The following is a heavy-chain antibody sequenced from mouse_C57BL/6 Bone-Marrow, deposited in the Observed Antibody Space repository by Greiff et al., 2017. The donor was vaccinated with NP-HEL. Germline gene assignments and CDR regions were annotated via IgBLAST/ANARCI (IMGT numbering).Heavy chain of an antibody. J-gene: IGHJ4*01. Sequence: EVKVVESGGDLVKPGGSLKLSCAASGFTFSSYGMSWVRQTPDKRLEWVATISSGGSYTCYPDSVKGRFTISRDNAKNTLYLQMSSLKSEDTAMYYCARPLFYYYGSSYAMDYWGQGTSVTVSS. V-gene: IGHV5-6*01. CDR1: GFTFSSYG. CDR2: ISSGGSYT. D-gene: IGHD1-1*01. CDR3: ARPLFYYYGSSYAMDY.